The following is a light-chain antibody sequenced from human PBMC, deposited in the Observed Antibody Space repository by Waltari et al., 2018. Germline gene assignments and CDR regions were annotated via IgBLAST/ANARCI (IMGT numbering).Light chain of an antibody. J-gene: IGLJ1*01. CDR3: QSADSSGTYYV. Sequence: SYELRQPPSVSVSPGQTATITCSGNALPKQYAYWYQQKPGQAPVLVIYKDTERPSGIPERFSGSKSGTTVTLNISGVQAEDEADYYCQSADSSGTYYVFGTGTKVTVL. V-gene: IGLV3-25*03. CDR1: ALPKQY. CDR2: KDT.